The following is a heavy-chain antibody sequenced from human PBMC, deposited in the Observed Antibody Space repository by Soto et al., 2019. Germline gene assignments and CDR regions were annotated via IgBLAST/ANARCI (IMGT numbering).Heavy chain of an antibody. Sequence: QVQLQESGPGLVKPSGTLSLTCAVSGGSISSSNWWSWVRQPPGKGLEWIGQIYHSGSTNYNPSLKRRVTISVDKSKTQFSLKLSSVTAADTAVYYCARAGRGYCSGGSCYSGLYGMDVWGQGTTVTVSS. D-gene: IGHD2-15*01. CDR2: IYHSGST. J-gene: IGHJ6*02. CDR3: ARAGRGYCSGGSCYSGLYGMDV. CDR1: GGSISSSNW. V-gene: IGHV4-4*02.